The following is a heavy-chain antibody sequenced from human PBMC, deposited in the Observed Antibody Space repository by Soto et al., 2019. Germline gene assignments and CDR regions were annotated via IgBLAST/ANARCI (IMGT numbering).Heavy chain of an antibody. J-gene: IGHJ4*02. CDR2: ISYDGSNK. CDR3: WIGGSHGKPEDTAMVPNDY. CDR1: GFTFSSYG. Sequence: QVQLVESGGGVVQPGRSLRLSCAASGFTFSSYGMHWVRQAPGKGLEWVAVISYDGSNKYYTDSVKGRFTISRDNSKNTLYLQMNSLRAEDTAMYYGWIGGSHGKPEDTAMVPNDYWGQGTLVTVSS. V-gene: IGHV3-30*03. D-gene: IGHD5-18*01.